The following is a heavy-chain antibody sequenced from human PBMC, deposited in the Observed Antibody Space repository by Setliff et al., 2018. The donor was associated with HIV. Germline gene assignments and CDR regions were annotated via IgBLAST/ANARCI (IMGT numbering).Heavy chain of an antibody. CDR3: ARAGVVEGYYYYYYMDV. D-gene: IGHD2-15*01. CDR2: ISGLGGGTI. Sequence: PGESLKISCAASGFTFSTYPMSWVRQAPGKGLEWVSYISGLGGGTIYYADSVRGRFTISRDDAEKSVYLQMNSLRAEDTAVYYCARAGVVEGYYYYYYMDVWGKGTTVTVSS. V-gene: IGHV3-48*01. J-gene: IGHJ6*03. CDR1: GFTFSTYP.